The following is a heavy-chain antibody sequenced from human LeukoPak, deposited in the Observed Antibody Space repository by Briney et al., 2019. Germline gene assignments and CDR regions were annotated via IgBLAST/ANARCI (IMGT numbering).Heavy chain of an antibody. V-gene: IGHV4-4*07. CDR1: GGSISSYY. J-gene: IGHJ5*02. Sequence: SETLSLTCTVSGGSISSYYWSWIRQPAGKGLEWIGRIYTSGSTNYNPSLKSRVTMSVDTSKNQFSLKLSSVTAADTAVYYCARTDSSSWYSEWFDPCGQGTLVTVSS. D-gene: IGHD6-13*01. CDR3: ARTDSSSWYSEWFDP. CDR2: IYTSGST.